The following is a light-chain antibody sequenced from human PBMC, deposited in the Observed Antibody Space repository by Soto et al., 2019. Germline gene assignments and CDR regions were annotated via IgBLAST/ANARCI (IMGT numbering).Light chain of an antibody. V-gene: IGKV3-20*01. CDR1: QTVSLSY. CDR2: GAS. Sequence: EVVLTQSPCTLSLSPGERATLSCRASQTVSLSYLAWYQQKPGQAPRLLIYGASSRATGIPDRFSGGGYGTDFNLTISRLETEDFAMYYCQQYFTSPLTFGGGTKVDIK. J-gene: IGKJ4*01. CDR3: QQYFTSPLT.